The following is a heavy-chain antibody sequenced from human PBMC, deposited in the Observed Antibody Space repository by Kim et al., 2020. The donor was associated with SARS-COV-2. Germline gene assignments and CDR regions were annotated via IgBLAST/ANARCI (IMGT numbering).Heavy chain of an antibody. J-gene: IGHJ4*02. Sequence: ASVKVSCKASGYAFTNYAIYWVRQAPGQGLEWMGWMNTNTGNPTYAQGFTGRFVFSLDTSVSTAYLQISSLKAADTAVYYCARKVYYDNGGEPTVYWGQG. CDR2: MNTNTGNP. D-gene: IGHD3-22*01. CDR1: GYAFTNYA. CDR3: ARKVYYDNGGEPTVY. V-gene: IGHV7-4-1*02.